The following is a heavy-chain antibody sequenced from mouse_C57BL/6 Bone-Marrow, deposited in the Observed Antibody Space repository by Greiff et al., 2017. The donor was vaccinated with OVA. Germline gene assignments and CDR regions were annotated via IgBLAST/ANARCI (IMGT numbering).Heavy chain of an antibody. CDR2: ISYDGSN. D-gene: IGHD1-1*01. CDR3: ARDLRDWYFDV. CDR1: GYSITSGYY. Sequence: VQLQQSGPGLVKPSQSLSLTCSVTGYSITSGYYWNWIRQFPGNNLEWMGYISYDGSNNYNPSLKNRISITRDTSKNQFFLKLNSVTTEDTATYYCARDLRDWYFDVWGTGTTVTVSS. V-gene: IGHV3-6*01. J-gene: IGHJ1*03.